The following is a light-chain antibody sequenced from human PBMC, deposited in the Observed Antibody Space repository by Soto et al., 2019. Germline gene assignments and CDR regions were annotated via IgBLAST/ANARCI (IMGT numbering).Light chain of an antibody. CDR1: QSISSW. Sequence: QMTQSPPYLPASVGDRVNITCRASQSISSWLAWYQQKPGKAPKLLIYKASSLESGVPSRFSGSGSGTEFTLTISSLQPDDFATYYCQQYNSYSTFGQGTKVDIK. CDR3: QQYNSYST. CDR2: KAS. V-gene: IGKV1-5*03. J-gene: IGKJ1*01.